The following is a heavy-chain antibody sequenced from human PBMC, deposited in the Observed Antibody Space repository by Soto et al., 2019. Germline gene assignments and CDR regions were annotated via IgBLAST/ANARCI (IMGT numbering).Heavy chain of an antibody. Sequence: PSETLSLTCTVSGGSISSYYWSWIRQPPGKGLEWIGYIYYSGSTKYNPSLKSRVTISVDTSKNQFSLKLSSVTAADTAVYYCARADRGYDLVEGYDYYYGMDVWGPGTPLTVSS. D-gene: IGHD5-12*01. CDR2: IYYSGST. V-gene: IGHV4-59*01. J-gene: IGHJ6*02. CDR1: GGSISSYY. CDR3: ARADRGYDLVEGYDYYYGMDV.